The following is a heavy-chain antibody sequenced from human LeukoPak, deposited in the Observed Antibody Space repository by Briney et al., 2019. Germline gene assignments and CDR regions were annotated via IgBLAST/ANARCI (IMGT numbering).Heavy chain of an antibody. CDR2: ISPDGRDK. Sequence: GGSLRLSCAASGFTFTTFWMTWVRQAPGKGLEWVANISPDGRDKYYVDSVKGRFTISRDNSKNTLYLQMNSLRAEDTAVYYCARSSSWYQFDYWGQGTLVTVSS. CDR3: ARSSSWYQFDY. J-gene: IGHJ4*02. V-gene: IGHV3-7*03. CDR1: GFTFTTFW. D-gene: IGHD6-13*01.